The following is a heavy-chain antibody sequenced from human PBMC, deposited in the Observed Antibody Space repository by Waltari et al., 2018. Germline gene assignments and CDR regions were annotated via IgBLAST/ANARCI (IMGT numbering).Heavy chain of an antibody. CDR3: ARGAELLWFGETDKDAFDI. J-gene: IGHJ3*02. V-gene: IGHV1-69*05. D-gene: IGHD3-10*01. CDR1: GGTFSSYA. Sequence: QVQLVQSGAEVKKPGSSVKVSCKASGGTFSSYAISWVRQAPGQGLEWMGGIIPSLGTANYAQKFQGRVTITTDESTSTAYMELSSLRSEDTAVYYCARGAELLWFGETDKDAFDIWGQGTMVTVSS. CDR2: IIPSLGTA.